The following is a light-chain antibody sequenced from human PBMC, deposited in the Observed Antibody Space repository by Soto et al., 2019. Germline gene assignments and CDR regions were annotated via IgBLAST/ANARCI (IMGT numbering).Light chain of an antibody. CDR1: QDLGDGR. J-gene: IGKJ5*01. Sequence: DILMTQTPLSSPFTLGQGSTLSCRANQDLGDGRLAWYQQKPGQPPTLLIYDASTRATGIPDRFSGSGSGTDFTLTISRLEPEDFAVYYCQEHASIFGQGTRLEIK. V-gene: IGKV3-20*01. CDR2: DAS. CDR3: QEHASI.